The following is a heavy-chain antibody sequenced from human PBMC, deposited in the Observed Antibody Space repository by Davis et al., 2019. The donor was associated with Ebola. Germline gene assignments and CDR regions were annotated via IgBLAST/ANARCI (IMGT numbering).Heavy chain of an antibody. CDR2: IWYDGSNK. D-gene: IGHD3-10*01. V-gene: IGHV3-33*01. CDR3: ARALNPGNYGMDV. Sequence: PGGSLRPSCAAPGFTFSSYGMHWVRQAPGKGLEWVAVIWYDGSNKYYADSVKGRFTISRDNSKNTLYLQMNSLRAEDTAVYYCARALNPGNYGMDVWGQGTTVTVSS. J-gene: IGHJ6*02. CDR1: GFTFSSYG.